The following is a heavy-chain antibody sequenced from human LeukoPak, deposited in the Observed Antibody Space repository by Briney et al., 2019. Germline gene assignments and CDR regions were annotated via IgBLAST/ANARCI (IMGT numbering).Heavy chain of an antibody. CDR3: ARDGPLITIFGYFDY. CDR1: GFTFSSYV. D-gene: IGHD3-3*01. Sequence: GRSLRLSCAASGFTFSSYVMHWVRQAPGKGLEWVAVISYDGSNKYYADSVKGRFTISGDNSKNTLYLQMNSLGAEDTALYYCARDGPLITIFGYFDYWGQGTLVSVSS. CDR2: ISYDGSNK. J-gene: IGHJ4*02. V-gene: IGHV3-30*04.